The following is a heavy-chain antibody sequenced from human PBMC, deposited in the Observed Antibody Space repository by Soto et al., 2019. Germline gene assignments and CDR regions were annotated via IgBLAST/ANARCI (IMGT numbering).Heavy chain of an antibody. V-gene: IGHV3-23*01. CDR1: GFTFSSYA. CDR2: ISGSGGST. J-gene: IGHJ4*02. Sequence: GGSLRLSCAASGFTFSSYAMSWVRQAPGKGLEWVSAISGSGGSTYYADSVKGRFTISRDNSKNTLYLQMNSLRAEDTAVYYCAKIAVAGEHPPAYFDYWGQGTLVTVSS. CDR3: AKIAVAGEHPPAYFDY. D-gene: IGHD6-19*01.